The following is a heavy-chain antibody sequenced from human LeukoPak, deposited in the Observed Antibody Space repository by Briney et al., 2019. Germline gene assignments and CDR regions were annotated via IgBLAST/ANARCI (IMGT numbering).Heavy chain of an antibody. D-gene: IGHD2-15*01. CDR2: ISGSGGST. J-gene: IGHJ3*02. CDR3: AKCSGGSCYDAFDI. V-gene: IGHV3-23*01. Sequence: PGGSLRLSCAASGFTFSSSVMSWVGPAPGKGLGWVSSISGSGGSTSYAESVEGRFTIPRDNSKKALYLPKNSLRAEDTAVYYCAKCSGGSCYDAFDIWGQGTMVTVSS. CDR1: GFTFSSSV.